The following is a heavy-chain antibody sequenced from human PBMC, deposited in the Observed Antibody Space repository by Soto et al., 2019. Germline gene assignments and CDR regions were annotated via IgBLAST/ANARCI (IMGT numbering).Heavy chain of an antibody. V-gene: IGHV1-3*01. Sequence: QVQLVQSGAEVKKPGASVKVSCKASGYTFTSYAMHWVRQAPGQRLEWMGWINAGNGNTKYSQKFQGRVTITRDKSASTAYMELSSLRSEETAVYYGARERRGAFDIWGQGTMVTVSS. J-gene: IGHJ3*02. CDR2: INAGNGNT. CDR1: GYTFTSYA. CDR3: ARERRGAFDI.